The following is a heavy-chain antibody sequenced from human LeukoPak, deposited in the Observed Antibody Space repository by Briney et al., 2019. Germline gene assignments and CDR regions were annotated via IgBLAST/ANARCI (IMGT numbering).Heavy chain of an antibody. D-gene: IGHD4-17*01. Sequence: SETLSLTCTVSGGSISSYYWSWIRQPPGKGLEWIGYIYYSGNTNYNPSLKSRVSMSGDTSKNQVSLKLRSVTAADTAVYYCARDPTTVTTIFDSWGQGTLVTVSS. V-gene: IGHV4-59*12. CDR2: IYYSGNT. J-gene: IGHJ4*02. CDR3: ARDPTTVTTIFDS. CDR1: GGSISSYY.